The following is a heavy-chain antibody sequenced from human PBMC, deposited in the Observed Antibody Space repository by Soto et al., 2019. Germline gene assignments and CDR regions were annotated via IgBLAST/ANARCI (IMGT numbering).Heavy chain of an antibody. V-gene: IGHV3-48*03. CDR3: ARGGHWYFDL. CDR2: ISTSGSTM. D-gene: IGHD3-10*01. CDR1: GFTFSSYE. Sequence: RLSCAASGFTFSSYEVNWFRQAPVKGLEWVSYISTSGSTMYNADSVQGRFTISRDNAKNSLYLQMNSLRAEDTAVYYCARGGHWYFDLLGRGTLVTLS. J-gene: IGHJ2*01.